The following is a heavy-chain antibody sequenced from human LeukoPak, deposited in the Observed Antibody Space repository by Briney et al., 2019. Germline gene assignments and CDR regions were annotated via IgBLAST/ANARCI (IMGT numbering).Heavy chain of an antibody. CDR3: AREDCSSTSCYDPSVSDY. CDR2: ISSSGNTI. Sequence: GGSLRLSCEASGFTFSHYEMNWVRQAPGKGLEWVSYISSSGNTIYYADSVKGRFTISRDNAKNSLYLQMNSLRAEDTAVYYCAREDCSSTSCYDPSVSDYWGQGTLVTVSS. V-gene: IGHV3-48*03. CDR1: GFTFSHYE. J-gene: IGHJ4*02. D-gene: IGHD2-2*01.